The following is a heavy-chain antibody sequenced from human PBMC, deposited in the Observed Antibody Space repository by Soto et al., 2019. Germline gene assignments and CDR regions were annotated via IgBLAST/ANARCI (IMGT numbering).Heavy chain of an antibody. CDR1: AGSISSGDYY. Sequence: VQLQESGPGLVKPSQTLSLPCTVSAGSISSGDYYWSWIRQPPGKGLEWIGYIYYSGSTYYNPSLRSRVTISVDTSKNQFSLKLSSVTAAGTAVYYCARERLYQPLRNWGKGTLVTVSS. CDR2: IYYSGST. J-gene: IGHJ4*02. D-gene: IGHD2-2*01. V-gene: IGHV4-30-4*01. CDR3: ARERLYQPLRN.